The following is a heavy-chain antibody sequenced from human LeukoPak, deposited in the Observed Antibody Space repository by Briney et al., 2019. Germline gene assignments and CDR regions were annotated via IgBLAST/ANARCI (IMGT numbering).Heavy chain of an antibody. CDR2: SNAGSDNT. D-gene: IGHD3-16*01. V-gene: IGHV1-3*01. J-gene: IGHJ4*02. CDR1: GYTFINCA. CDR3: AKDGGGYVDY. Sequence: ASVKVSCKASGYTFINCAIRWVRQAPGQRLEWMGWSNAGSDNTECSQKFQGRVTITRDTSASTVLMEMSRLGPEDTAVYYCAKDGGGYVDYWGQGTLVTVSS.